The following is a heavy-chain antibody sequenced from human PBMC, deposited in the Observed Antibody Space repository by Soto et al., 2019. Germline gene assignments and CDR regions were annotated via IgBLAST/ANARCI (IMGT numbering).Heavy chain of an antibody. CDR3: ARHVRGWQLMLDN. J-gene: IGHJ4*02. D-gene: IGHD6-13*01. Sequence: SETLSLTCTVSGGSISSSSYYWGWIRQPPGKGLEWIGSIYFTGSTHYNVSLSSRVIISVDTSRNQFSLTLSSVTATDTAIYYCARHVRGWQLMLDNWGQGSLVTVSS. CDR1: GGSISSSSYY. V-gene: IGHV4-39*01. CDR2: IYFTGST.